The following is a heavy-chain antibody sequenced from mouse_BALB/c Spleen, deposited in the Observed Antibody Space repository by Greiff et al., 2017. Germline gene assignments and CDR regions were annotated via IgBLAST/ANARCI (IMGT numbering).Heavy chain of an antibody. D-gene: IGHD2-1*01. CDR3: ATYGNYVYWYFDV. J-gene: IGHJ1*01. CDR2: ISSGSSTI. CDR1: GFTFSSFG. V-gene: IGHV5-17*02. Sequence: EVKLVESGGGLVQPGGSRKLSCAASGFTFSSFGMHWVRQAPEKGLEWVAYISSGSSTIYYADTVKGRFTISRDNPKNTLFLQMTSLRSEDTAMYYCATYGNYVYWYFDVWGAGTTVTVSS.